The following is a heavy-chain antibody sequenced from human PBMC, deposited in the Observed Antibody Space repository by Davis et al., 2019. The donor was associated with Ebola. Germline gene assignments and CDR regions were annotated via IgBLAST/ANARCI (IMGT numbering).Heavy chain of an antibody. CDR3: ARAPYYYGSGSFDY. J-gene: IGHJ4*02. CDR2: VIPMSGTT. CDR1: GGTFSSYA. D-gene: IGHD3-10*01. V-gene: IGHV1-69*06. Sequence: SVKVSCKASGGTFSSYAIGWVRQAPGQGLEWMGRVIPMSGTTNYAQKFEDRATITADKFTDVSYMELTRLTYEDTAMYYCARAPYYYGSGSFDYWGQGTLVTVSS.